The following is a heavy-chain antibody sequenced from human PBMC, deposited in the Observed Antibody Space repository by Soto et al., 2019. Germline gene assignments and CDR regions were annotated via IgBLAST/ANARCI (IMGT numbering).Heavy chain of an antibody. CDR1: GNTFTGYY. CDR2: LNPNSGGT. CDR3: AREDFWSGYYTGNYYYGMDV. V-gene: IGHV1-2*02. J-gene: IGHJ6*02. Sequence: QVQLVQSGAEGKKPGASVKVSCKASGNTFTGYYMHGVRQAPGQGLGWMGGLNPNSGGTNYAQKFQGRATMTRDTSISTAYMELSRLRSDDTAVYYCAREDFWSGYYTGNYYYGMDVWGQGTTVTVSS. D-gene: IGHD3-3*01.